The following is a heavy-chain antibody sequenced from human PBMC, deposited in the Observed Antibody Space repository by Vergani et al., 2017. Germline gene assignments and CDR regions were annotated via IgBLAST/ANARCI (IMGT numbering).Heavy chain of an antibody. CDR1: GFSLSTSGVG. CDR3: ARIDLSDYLSSDAFDI. D-gene: IGHD4-17*01. Sequence: QITLKESGPTLVKPTQTLTLTCTFSGFSLSTSGVGVGWIRQPPGKALEWLALIYWDDDKRYSPSLKSRLTITKDTSKNQVVLTMTNMDPVDTATYYCARIDLSDYLSSDAFDIWGQGTMVTVSS. J-gene: IGHJ3*02. V-gene: IGHV2-5*02. CDR2: IYWDDDK.